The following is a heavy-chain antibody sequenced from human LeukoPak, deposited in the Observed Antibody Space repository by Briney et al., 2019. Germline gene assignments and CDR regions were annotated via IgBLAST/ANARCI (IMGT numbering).Heavy chain of an antibody. CDR1: GGSISSYY. CDR2: IYYRGST. Sequence: SETLSLTCTVSGGSISSYYWSWIRQPPGKGLEWIGYIYYRGSTNYNPSLKSRVTISVLTSKNQFSLKLSSVTAADTAVYYCATLGQARGYSYGPVDYWGQGSLVTVSS. D-gene: IGHD5-18*01. V-gene: IGHV4-59*08. J-gene: IGHJ4*02. CDR3: ATLGQARGYSYGPVDY.